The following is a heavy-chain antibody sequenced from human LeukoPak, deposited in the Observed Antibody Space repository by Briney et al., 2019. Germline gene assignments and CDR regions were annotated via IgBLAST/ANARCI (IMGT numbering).Heavy chain of an antibody. CDR2: IYTSGST. V-gene: IGHV4-4*07. CDR1: GGSISSYY. Sequence: SETLSLTCTVSGGSISSYYWSWIRQPAGKGLEWIGRIYTSGSTNYNPPLKSRVTMSVDTSKNQFSLKLSSVTAADTAVYYCAREIPYSLTFQHWGQGTLVTVSS. D-gene: IGHD4-11*01. CDR3: AREIPYSLTFQH. J-gene: IGHJ1*01.